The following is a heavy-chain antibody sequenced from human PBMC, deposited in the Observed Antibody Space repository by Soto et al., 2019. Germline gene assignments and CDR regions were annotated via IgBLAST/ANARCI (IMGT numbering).Heavy chain of an antibody. V-gene: IGHV3-33*01. Sequence: GGSLRLSCAASGFTFSSYGIHWVRQAPGKGLESLAVIWYDGINEYYADSVKGRFTISRDNSKNTLYLKMNSLRAEDTAVYYCASDMDEYGGFEPLGEVTLVTVCS. D-gene: IGHD4-17*01. J-gene: IGHJ5*02. CDR1: GFTFSSYG. CDR2: IWYDGINE. CDR3: ASDMDEYGGFEP.